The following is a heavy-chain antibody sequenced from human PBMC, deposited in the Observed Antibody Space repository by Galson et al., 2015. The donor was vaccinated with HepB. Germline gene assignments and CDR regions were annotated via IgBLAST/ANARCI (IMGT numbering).Heavy chain of an antibody. CDR2: INTNNGNP. CDR1: GNSFNYYA. J-gene: IGHJ4*02. V-gene: IGHV7-4-1*02. Sequence: SVKVSCKASGNSFNYYAINWVRQAPGQGLEWMGWINTNNGNPTYAQDFAGRFVFSLDTSVSTTFLQISGLKTEDTAVYYCARALGPMWGFLRLPFDSWGRGTLGTVS. CDR3: ARALGPMWGFLRLPFDS. D-gene: IGHD2-21*01.